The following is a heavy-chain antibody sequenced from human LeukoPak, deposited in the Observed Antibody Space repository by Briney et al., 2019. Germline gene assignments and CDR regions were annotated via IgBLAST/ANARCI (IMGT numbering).Heavy chain of an antibody. J-gene: IGHJ4*02. V-gene: IGHV4-59*01. D-gene: IGHD5-18*01. Sequence: PSETLSLTCSVSSGSISTYYWSWIRQPPGEGLEWIGYIYYSGRTSYNPSLKSRVTISVDTSKNHFSLTLSSVIAADTAVYYCARGQKYRNGYTVTELGSGYFDYWGQGTLVTVSS. CDR3: ARGQKYRNGYTVTELGSGYFDY. CDR2: IYYSGRT. CDR1: SGSISTYY.